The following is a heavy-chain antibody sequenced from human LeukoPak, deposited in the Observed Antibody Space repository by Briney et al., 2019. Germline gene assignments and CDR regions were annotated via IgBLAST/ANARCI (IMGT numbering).Heavy chain of an antibody. J-gene: IGHJ4*02. CDR2: IYSGGST. Sequence: GGSLRLSCAASGFTVSSNYMSWVRQAPGKGLEWVSVIYSGGSTYYADSVKGRFTISRDNSKNTLYLQMNSLRAEDTAVYYCAKDLDCSGGSCYSAGGYYFDYWGQGTPVTVSS. V-gene: IGHV3-66*01. CDR1: GFTVSSNY. CDR3: AKDLDCSGGSCYSAGGYYFDY. D-gene: IGHD2-15*01.